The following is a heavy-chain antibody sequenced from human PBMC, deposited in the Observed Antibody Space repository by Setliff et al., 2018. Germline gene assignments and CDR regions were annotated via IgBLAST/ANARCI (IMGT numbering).Heavy chain of an antibody. Sequence: TLSLTCSVSGTSLDSIANGNQFWGWIRQPAGKGLEWIGQIFMSGSTDYDPSFESRVTISLDMSKNQFFLDLTSVTAADTGVYYCVRAPVYCSGDCYPRYFDAWGQGTLVNVSS. CDR2: IFMSGST. CDR1: GTSLDSIANGNQF. D-gene: IGHD2-21*01. V-gene: IGHV4-61*09. CDR3: VRAPVYCSGDCYPRYFDA. J-gene: IGHJ5*02.